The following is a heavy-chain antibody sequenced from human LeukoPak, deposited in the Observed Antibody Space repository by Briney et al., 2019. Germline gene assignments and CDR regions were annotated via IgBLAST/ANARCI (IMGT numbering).Heavy chain of an antibody. Sequence: GGSLRLSCTVSGFTLSSYEMSWIRQAPGKGLEWVSSIDYSGGSSYYADSVKGRFTISRDNAKNSLYLQMNSLRAEDTAVYYCAELGITMIGGVWGKGTTVTISS. CDR2: IDYSGGSS. D-gene: IGHD3-10*02. CDR1: GFTLSSYE. V-gene: IGHV3-48*03. CDR3: AELGITMIGGV. J-gene: IGHJ6*04.